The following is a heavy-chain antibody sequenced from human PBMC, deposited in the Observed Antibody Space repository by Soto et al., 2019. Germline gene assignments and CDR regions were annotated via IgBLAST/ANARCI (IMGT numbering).Heavy chain of an antibody. Sequence: WASVKVSCKAPGDTFTSYYLNWVRQAPGQGLEWMGVINPHGGSTKYAQKFQGRITMTRDTSRSTVYMELSSLRSDDTAIYYCARSSGGNFGIIIEGSNWFGPWGQGTLVTVSS. V-gene: IGHV1-46*01. CDR2: INPHGGST. D-gene: IGHD3-3*01. CDR1: GDTFTSYY. J-gene: IGHJ5*02. CDR3: ARSSGGNFGIIIEGSNWFGP.